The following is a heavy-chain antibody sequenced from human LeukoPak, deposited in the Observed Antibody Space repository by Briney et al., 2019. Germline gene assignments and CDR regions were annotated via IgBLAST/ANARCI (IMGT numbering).Heavy chain of an antibody. CDR3: ARVYCGGDCPPVLDI. Sequence: SETLSLTCTVSGGSISSYYWSWIRQPPGKGLECVVYIYYSGSTNYNPSLKSRVTISVDTSKNQFSLKLSSVTAADTAVYYCARVYCGGDCPPVLDIWGQGTMVTVSS. CDR1: GGSISSYY. CDR2: IYYSGST. J-gene: IGHJ3*02. V-gene: IGHV4-59*01. D-gene: IGHD2-21*02.